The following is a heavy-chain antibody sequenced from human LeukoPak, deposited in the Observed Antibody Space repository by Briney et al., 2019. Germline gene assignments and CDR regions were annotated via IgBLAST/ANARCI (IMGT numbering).Heavy chain of an antibody. CDR1: VASISISSYY. D-gene: IGHD2-2*01. V-gene: IGHV4-39*01. CDR3: ARQSTADV. CDR2: IYYSGST. J-gene: IGHJ6*04. Sequence: SETLSLTCTVSVASISISSYYWGWIRQPPGKGLEWIGSIYYSGSTYYNPSLKSRVTISVDTSKNQFSLKLSSVTAADTAVYYCARQSTADVWGKGTTVTVSS.